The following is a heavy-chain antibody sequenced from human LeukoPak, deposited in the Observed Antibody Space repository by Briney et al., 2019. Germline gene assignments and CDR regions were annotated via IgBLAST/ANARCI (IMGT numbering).Heavy chain of an antibody. CDR2: ISYDGSNR. CDR1: GFTFSSYG. V-gene: IGHV3-30*18. Sequence: GRSLRPSCAASGFTFSSYGMHWVRQAPGKGLEWVAVISYDGSNRYYADSVKGRFTISRDNSKNTLYLQMNSLRAEDTAVYYCAKDGNDYVWGSFYYFDYWGQGTLVTVSS. CDR3: AKDGNDYVWGSFYYFDY. D-gene: IGHD3-16*01. J-gene: IGHJ4*02.